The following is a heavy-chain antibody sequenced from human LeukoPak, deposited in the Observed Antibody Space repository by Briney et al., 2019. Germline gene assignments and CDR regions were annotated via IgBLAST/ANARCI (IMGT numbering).Heavy chain of an antibody. V-gene: IGHV4-31*03. Sequence: LSLTCTVSGGSISSGGYYWSWVRQYPGKGLEWIGYIYYSGSIYYNPSLKSRVSIAVDTSKDQFSLKLSLVTAADTAVYYCARVRMSAFYYSSDYWGQGTLVTVSP. CDR1: GGSISSGGYY. D-gene: IGHD3-22*01. CDR3: ARVRMSAFYYSSDY. CDR2: IYYSGSI. J-gene: IGHJ4*02.